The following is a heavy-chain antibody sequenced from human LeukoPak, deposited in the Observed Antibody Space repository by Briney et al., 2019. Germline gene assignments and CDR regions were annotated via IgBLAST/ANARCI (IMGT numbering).Heavy chain of an antibody. Sequence: GGSLRLSCAASGFTFGSYSMNWVRQAPGKGLEWVSSISSSSSYIYYADSVKGRFTISRDNAKNSLYLQMNSLRAEDTAVYYCASLYCSSTSCYGIDYWGQGTLVTVSS. CDR3: ASLYCSSTSCYGIDY. CDR1: GFTFGSYS. CDR2: ISSSSSYI. V-gene: IGHV3-21*01. J-gene: IGHJ4*02. D-gene: IGHD2-2*01.